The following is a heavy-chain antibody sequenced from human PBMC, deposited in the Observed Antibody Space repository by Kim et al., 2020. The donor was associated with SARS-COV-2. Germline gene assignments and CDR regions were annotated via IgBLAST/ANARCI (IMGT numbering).Heavy chain of an antibody. Sequence: NPSHKSRVTISVDTSKNQFSLKLSSVTAADTAVYYCAKEAPLGYYYGMDVWGQGTTVTVSS. CDR3: AKEAPLGYYYGMDV. D-gene: IGHD3-16*02. J-gene: IGHJ6*02. V-gene: IGHV4-39*02.